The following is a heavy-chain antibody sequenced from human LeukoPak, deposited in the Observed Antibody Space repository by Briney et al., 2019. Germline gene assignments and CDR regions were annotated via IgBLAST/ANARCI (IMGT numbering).Heavy chain of an antibody. Sequence: PGRSLRLSCAASGFTFSSYGMHWVRQAPGKGLEWVAVIWYDGSNKYYADSVKGRFTISRDNSKNTLYLQMNSLRAEDTAVYYCARAGFGDFIAAFYYGMDVWGQGTTVTVSS. CDR3: ARAGFGDFIAAFYYGMDV. J-gene: IGHJ6*02. CDR1: GFTFSSYG. D-gene: IGHD3-10*01. CDR2: IWYDGSNK. V-gene: IGHV3-33*08.